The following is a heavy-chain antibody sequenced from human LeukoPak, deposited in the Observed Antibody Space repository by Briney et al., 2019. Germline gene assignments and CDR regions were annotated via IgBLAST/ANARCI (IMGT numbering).Heavy chain of an antibody. D-gene: IGHD2-2*01. V-gene: IGHV3-30*02. CDR2: IRYDGSNK. CDR3: AREEAGDCSSTSCPIRDYYYYMDV. J-gene: IGHJ6*03. Sequence: PGGSLRLSCAASGFTFSSYGMHWVRQAPGKGLEWVAFIRYDGSNKYYADSVKGRFTISRDNAKNSLYLQMNSLRAEDTAVYYCAREEAGDCSSTSCPIRDYYYYMDVWGKGTTVTVSS. CDR1: GFTFSSYG.